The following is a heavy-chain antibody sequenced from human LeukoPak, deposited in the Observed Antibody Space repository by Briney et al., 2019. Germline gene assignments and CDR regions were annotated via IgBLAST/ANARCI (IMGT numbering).Heavy chain of an antibody. J-gene: IGHJ4*02. V-gene: IGHV3-21*01. CDR1: GFTFSSYS. Sequence: GGSLRLSCAASGFTFSSYSMNWVRQAPGKGLEWVSSISTSSSCIYYADSVKGRFTISRDNSKNTLYLQMNSLRAEDTAVYYCASDPRAYYYASASYYNEGYFDYWGQGTLVTVSS. CDR2: ISTSSSCI. CDR3: ASDPRAYYYASASYYNEGYFDY. D-gene: IGHD3-10*01.